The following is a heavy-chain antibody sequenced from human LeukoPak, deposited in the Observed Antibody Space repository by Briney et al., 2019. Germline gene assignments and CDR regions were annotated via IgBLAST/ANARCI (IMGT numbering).Heavy chain of an antibody. CDR1: GGSISSYY. CDR2: IYATGST. D-gene: IGHD6-19*01. CDR3: ARVGYSSGWYPLDY. V-gene: IGHV4-4*07. J-gene: IGHJ4*02. Sequence: PSDTLSLTCTVSGGSISSYYWIWLRQPARKGLECIGRIYATGSTNYNPSLKSRVTMSVDTSKNQFSLNLNSVTAADTAVYYCARVGYSSGWYPLDYWGQGTLVTVSS.